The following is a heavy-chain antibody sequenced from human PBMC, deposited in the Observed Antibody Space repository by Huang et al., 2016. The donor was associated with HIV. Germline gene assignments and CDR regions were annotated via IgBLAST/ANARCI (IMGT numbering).Heavy chain of an antibody. CDR3: AKESRWFSDFDH. V-gene: IGHV3-30*18. D-gene: IGHD2-15*01. J-gene: IGHJ4*02. CDR2: ISYDGRSQ. Sequence: QVHLVESGGGVVQPGGSLRLSCAASGFKLSGFGMHWVRQAPGKGLEVVSVISYDGRSQFDTDSVKGRFTISRDNSDNTLSLQMKGLRPDDTTVYYCAKESRWFSDFDHWGQGVLVSVSS. CDR1: GFKLSGFG.